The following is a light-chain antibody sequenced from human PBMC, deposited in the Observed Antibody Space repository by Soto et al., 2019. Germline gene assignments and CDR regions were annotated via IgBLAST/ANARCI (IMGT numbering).Light chain of an antibody. CDR1: QSVPANY. Sequence: EIVLTQSPGTLSLSPGERVTLSCGASQSVPANYLAWYQQKPGQAPRLLIYGASNRATGIPDRVSGTGSGTDFTLTVSRLEPEDFAVYYGLQYGTPWWTFCQGARVEIK. CDR2: GAS. CDR3: LQYGTPWWT. V-gene: IGKV3-20*01. J-gene: IGKJ1*01.